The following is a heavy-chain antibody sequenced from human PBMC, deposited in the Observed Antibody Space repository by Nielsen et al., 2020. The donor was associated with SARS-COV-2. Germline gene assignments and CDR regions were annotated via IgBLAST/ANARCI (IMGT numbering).Heavy chain of an antibody. V-gene: IGHV3-9*01. D-gene: IGHD1-26*01. J-gene: IGHJ4*02. CDR3: AKGSSGSYYDYFDY. Sequence: SLKISCAASGFTFDDYAMHWVRQAPGKGLEWVSGISWNSGSIGYADSVKGRFTISRDNAKNSLYLQMNSLRAEDTALYYCAKGSSGSYYDYFDYWGQGTLVTVSS. CDR2: ISWNSGSI. CDR1: GFTFDDYA.